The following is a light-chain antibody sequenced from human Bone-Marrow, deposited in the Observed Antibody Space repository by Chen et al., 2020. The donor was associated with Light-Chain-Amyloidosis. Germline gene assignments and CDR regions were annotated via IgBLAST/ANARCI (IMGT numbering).Light chain of an antibody. CDR1: NIGSTS. J-gene: IGLJ3*02. Sequence: SYVLTQPSSVSVAPGQTATIACGGNNIGSTSVHWYQQTPGQAPLLVVYDDSDRPSGIPERLAGSSSGNAATLTISRVEAGDEADYYGQVWDRSSGRPVFGGGTTLTVL. CDR2: DDS. V-gene: IGLV3-21*02. CDR3: QVWDRSSGRPV.